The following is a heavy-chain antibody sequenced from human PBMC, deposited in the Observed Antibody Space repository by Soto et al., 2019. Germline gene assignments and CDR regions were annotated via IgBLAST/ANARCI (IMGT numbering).Heavy chain of an antibody. J-gene: IGHJ4*02. CDR1: GGSISSGDYY. D-gene: IGHD3-10*01. CDR2: IYYSGST. CDR3: ASRKSSPYFDY. Sequence: PSETLSLTCSVFGGSISSGDYYRSWIRQPPGKGLEWSGYIYYSGSTYYNPSLKSRVTISVDTSKNQFSLKLSSVTAADTAVYYCASRKSSPYFDYWGQGTLVTVSS. V-gene: IGHV4-30-4*01.